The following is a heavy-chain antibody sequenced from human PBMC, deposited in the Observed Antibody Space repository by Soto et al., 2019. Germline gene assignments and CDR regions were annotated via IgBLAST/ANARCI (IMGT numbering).Heavy chain of an antibody. CDR1: GGTFSSYA. CDR2: IIPIFGTA. V-gene: IGHV1-69*13. J-gene: IGHJ4*02. D-gene: IGHD5-18*01. CDR3: ARHRRYSYISFDY. Sequence: GASVKVSCKASGGTFSSYAISWVRQAPGQGLEWMGGIIPIFGTANYAQKFQGRVTITADESASTAYMELSSLRSEDTAVYYCARHRRYSYISFDYWGQGTLVTVSS.